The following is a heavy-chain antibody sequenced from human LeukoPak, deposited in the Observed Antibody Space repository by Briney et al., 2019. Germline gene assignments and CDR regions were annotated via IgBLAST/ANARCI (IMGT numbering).Heavy chain of an antibody. V-gene: IGHV1-18*01. CDR3: AREPPPSSNWYFDL. J-gene: IGHJ2*01. CDR1: GYTFTSYG. CDR2: ISAYNGNT. Sequence: ASVKVSCKASGYTFTSYGISWVRQAPGQGLEWMGWISAYNGNTNYTQKFQGRVTMTRDTSTSTVYMELSSLRSEDTAVYYCAREPPPSSNWYFDLWGRGTLVTVSS.